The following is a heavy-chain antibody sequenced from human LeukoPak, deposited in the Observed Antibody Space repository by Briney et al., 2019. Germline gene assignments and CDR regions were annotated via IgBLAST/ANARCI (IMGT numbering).Heavy chain of an antibody. CDR3: ARVVGGNYYGSETDDY. D-gene: IGHD3-10*01. CDR1: GYTFTGYY. V-gene: IGHV1-2*02. CDR2: INPNSGGT. Sequence: GASVKVSCKASGYTFTGYYMHWVRQAPGQGLEWMGWINPNSGGTNYAQKFQDRVTTTRDTSISTAYMELSRLRSDDTAVYYCARVVGGNYYGSETDDYWGQGTLVTVSS. J-gene: IGHJ4*02.